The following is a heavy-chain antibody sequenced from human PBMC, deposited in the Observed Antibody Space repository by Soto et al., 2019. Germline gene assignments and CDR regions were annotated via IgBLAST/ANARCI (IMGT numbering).Heavy chain of an antibody. J-gene: IGHJ4*02. CDR2: THYTGFS. D-gene: IGHD6-19*01. V-gene: IGHV4-59*02. Sequence: PSETLSLTCSCSGDSVTSHYLTWIRQSPEKGLEWIGYTHYTGFSHYNPSLKSRLTISGDTSKNQFTLRLSSVTAADTAVYYCARAVGDPLYYLDYWGQGTLVTVSS. CDR1: GDSVTSHY. CDR3: ARAVGDPLYYLDY.